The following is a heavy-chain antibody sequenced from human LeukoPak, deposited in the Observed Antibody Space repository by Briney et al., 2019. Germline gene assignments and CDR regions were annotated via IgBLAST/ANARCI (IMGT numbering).Heavy chain of an antibody. CDR1: GFTFSSYW. J-gene: IGHJ4*02. CDR3: ARDVRAPSNSAAGTIH. D-gene: IGHD6-13*01. Sequence: GGSLRLSCAASGFTFSSYWMSWVRQAPGKGLEWVANIRNDGTERYYLDSLEGRFTISRDNAENSPYLQMHNLRVDDTAVYYCARDVRAPSNSAAGTIHWGQGTLVTVSS. V-gene: IGHV3-7*01. CDR2: IRNDGTER.